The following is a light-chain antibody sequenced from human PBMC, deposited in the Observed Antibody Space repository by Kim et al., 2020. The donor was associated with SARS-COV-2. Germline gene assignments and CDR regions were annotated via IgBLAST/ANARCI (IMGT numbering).Light chain of an antibody. CDR2: QDS. V-gene: IGLV3-1*01. J-gene: IGLJ2*01. CDR3: QAWDSSTLV. CDR1: KLGDKY. Sequence: VSPGQTASITCSGDKLGDKYACWYQQKPGQSPVLVIYQDSKRSSGIPERFSGSNSGNTATLTISGTQAMDEADYYCQAWDSSTLVFGGGTQLTVL.